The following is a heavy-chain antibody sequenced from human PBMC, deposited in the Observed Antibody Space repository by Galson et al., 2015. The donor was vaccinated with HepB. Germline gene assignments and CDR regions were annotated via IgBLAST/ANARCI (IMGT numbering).Heavy chain of an antibody. CDR1: GFTFSSYA. CDR2: ISYDGSTT. D-gene: IGHD1-26*01. CDR3: AKGSEGGTYFDY. Sequence: SLRLSCAASGFTFSSYAMHWVRQAPGKGLEWVTVISYDGSTTSYADSVQGRFTISRDNSKKTLFLQMDSLRDEDTAVYYCAKGSEGGTYFDYWGQGTLVTVSS. V-gene: IGHV3-30*18. J-gene: IGHJ4*02.